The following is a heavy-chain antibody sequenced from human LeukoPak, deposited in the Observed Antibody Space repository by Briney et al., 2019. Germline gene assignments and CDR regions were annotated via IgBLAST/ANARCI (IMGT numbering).Heavy chain of an antibody. V-gene: IGHV1-69*01. D-gene: IGHD3-22*01. J-gene: IGHJ4*02. CDR2: IIPIFGTA. CDR3: ARSTYYYDSSGYYLPFHFDY. CDR1: GGTFSSDA. Sequence: GASVKVSCKASGGTFSSDAISWVRQAPGQGLEWMGGIIPIFGTANYAQKFQGRVTITADESTSTAYMELSSLRSEDTAVYYCARSTYYYDSSGYYLPFHFDYWGQGTLVTVSS.